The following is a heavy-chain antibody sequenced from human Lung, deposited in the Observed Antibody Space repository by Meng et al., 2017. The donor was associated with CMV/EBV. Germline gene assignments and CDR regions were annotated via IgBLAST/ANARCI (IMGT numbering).Heavy chain of an antibody. CDR3: AHARYSSFYCFKY. D-gene: IGHD6-13*01. CDR1: WFSLSLSRLA. V-gene: IGHV2-5*01. Sequence: SGXXLMXRAHPLTLPCSFSWFSLSLSRLAVGWSRQPPGKALECLGIIYWNDDKLYSPSLKSKLTIPKDTSKNQVVPTKPNMDPADTATYSCAHARYSSFYCFKYWXPGNXVNGAS. CDR2: IYWNDDK. J-gene: IGHJ4*02.